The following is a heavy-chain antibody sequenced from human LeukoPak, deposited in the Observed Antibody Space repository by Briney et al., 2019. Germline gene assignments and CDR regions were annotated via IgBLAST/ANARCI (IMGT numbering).Heavy chain of an antibody. D-gene: IGHD3-22*01. V-gene: IGHV1-69*05. CDR2: IIPIFGTA. CDR3: ALGDSSGYYYPEDY. CDR1: EGTFSSYA. Sequence: SVKVSCKASEGTFSSYAISWVRQAPGQGLEWMGGIIPIFGTANYAQKFQGRVTITTDESTSTAYMELSSLRSEDTAVYYCALGDSSGYYYPEDYWGQGTLVTVSS. J-gene: IGHJ4*02.